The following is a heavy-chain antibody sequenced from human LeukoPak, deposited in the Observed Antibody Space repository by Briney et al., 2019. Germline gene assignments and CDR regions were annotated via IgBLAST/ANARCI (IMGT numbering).Heavy chain of an antibody. CDR3: ARDTLSYGDYGGGAFDI. CDR1: GGSISSYY. CDR2: IYTSGIT. V-gene: IGHV4-4*07. D-gene: IGHD4-17*01. J-gene: IGHJ3*02. Sequence: PSETLSLTCTVSGGSISSYYWSWIRQPAGKGLEWIGRIYTSGITSYNPSLKSRVTISVDTSKNQFSLKLSSVTAADTAVYYCARDTLSYGDYGGGAFDIWGQGTMVTVSS.